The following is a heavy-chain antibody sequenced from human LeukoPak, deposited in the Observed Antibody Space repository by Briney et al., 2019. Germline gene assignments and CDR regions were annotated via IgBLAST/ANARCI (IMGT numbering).Heavy chain of an antibody. CDR2: IIPIFDTP. CDR3: ARVGFTTGFDY. J-gene: IGHJ4*02. D-gene: IGHD1-1*01. V-gene: IGHV1-69*13. CDR1: GYTFTSYA. Sequence: SVKVSCKASGYTFTSYAMNWVRQAPGQGLEWMGGIIPIFDTPYYAQNFQDRFTITADESTSTAYMELTSLRSEDTAMYYCARVGFTTGFDYWGQGTLVTVSS.